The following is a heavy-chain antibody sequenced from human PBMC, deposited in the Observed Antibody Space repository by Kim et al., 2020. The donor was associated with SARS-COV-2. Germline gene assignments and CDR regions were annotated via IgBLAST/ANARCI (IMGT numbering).Heavy chain of an antibody. CDR1: GGTFSSYA. D-gene: IGHD3-9*01. V-gene: IGHV1-69*13. J-gene: IGHJ4*02. Sequence: SVKVSCKASGGTFSSYAISWVRQAPGQGLEWMGGIIPIFGTANYAQKFQGRVTITADESTSTAYMELSSLRSEDTAVYYCARGGTYYDILTGYWYWGQGTLVTVSS. CDR3: ARGGTYYDILTGYWY. CDR2: IIPIFGTA.